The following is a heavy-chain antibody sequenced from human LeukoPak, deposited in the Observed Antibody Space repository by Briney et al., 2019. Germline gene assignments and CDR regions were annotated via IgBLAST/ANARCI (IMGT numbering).Heavy chain of an antibody. CDR3: ARSHSSGYYFDL. D-gene: IGHD3-22*01. J-gene: IGHJ2*01. Sequence: SETLPLTCTVSGGSISSYYWSWIRQPPGKGLEWIGYIYYSGSTNYNPSLKSRVTISVDTSKNQFSLKLSSVTAAGTAVYYCARSHSSGYYFDLWGRGTLVTVSS. CDR1: GGSISSYY. CDR2: IYYSGST. V-gene: IGHV4-59*01.